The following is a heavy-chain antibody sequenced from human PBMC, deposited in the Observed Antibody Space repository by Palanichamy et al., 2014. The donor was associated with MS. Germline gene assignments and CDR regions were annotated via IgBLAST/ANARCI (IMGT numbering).Heavy chain of an antibody. D-gene: IGHD7-27*01. V-gene: IGHV3-30-3*01. CDR2: ISYDGVNE. CDR1: GFTISDNH. J-gene: IGHJ3*01. Sequence: QVQLVESGGGVVQPGRSLRLSCAASGFTISDNHMHWVRQAPGKGLEWVALISYDGVNEHYAESLKGRFTISRDNSENTIHLQMSSLRSDDTAVYYCAREGVPGVKGPWGAFDLWGQGTMLTVSS. CDR3: AREGVPGVKGPWGAFDL.